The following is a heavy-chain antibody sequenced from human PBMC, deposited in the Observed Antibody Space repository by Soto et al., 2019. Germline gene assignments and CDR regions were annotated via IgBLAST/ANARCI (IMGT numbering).Heavy chain of an antibody. D-gene: IGHD1-7*01. J-gene: IGHJ6*02. Sequence: QVQLVQSGAEVKKPGASVKVSCKASGYTFTSYGISWVRQAPGQGLEWMGSISAYNGNTNYAQKLQGRVTMTTDTSTSTAYMELRSLRSDDTAVYYCARVGITGTTYYYYGMDVWGQGTTVTVSS. V-gene: IGHV1-18*04. CDR1: GYTFTSYG. CDR3: ARVGITGTTYYYYGMDV. CDR2: ISAYNGNT.